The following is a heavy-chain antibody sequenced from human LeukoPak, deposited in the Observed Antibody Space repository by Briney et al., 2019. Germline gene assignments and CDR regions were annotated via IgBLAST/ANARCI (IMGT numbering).Heavy chain of an antibody. D-gene: IGHD6-19*01. Sequence: GGSLRLSCAASGFTFSNYWMSWVRQAPGKGLEWVANIKQDRSEKYYVDSVKGRFTISRDNAKNSLYLQMNSLRAEDTAVYYCAKGFYSSGWYMAFDIWGQGTMVTVSS. J-gene: IGHJ3*02. CDR3: AKGFYSSGWYMAFDI. V-gene: IGHV3-7*01. CDR1: GFTFSNYW. CDR2: IKQDRSEK.